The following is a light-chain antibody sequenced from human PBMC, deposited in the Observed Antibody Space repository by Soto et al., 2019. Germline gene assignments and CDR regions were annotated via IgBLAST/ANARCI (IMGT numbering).Light chain of an antibody. CDR2: AAS. CDR1: QGIRSA. V-gene: IGKV1-6*01. Sequence: IRMTQSPSSLSASIGDRVTITFRTSQGIRSAVGWYQQKPGKVPKLLIYAASTLQSGVQSRFSGSGSGRDFTLTISSLQPEDFATYYCLLDYSYFWAFGQGTKVDIK. CDR3: LLDYSYFWA. J-gene: IGKJ1*01.